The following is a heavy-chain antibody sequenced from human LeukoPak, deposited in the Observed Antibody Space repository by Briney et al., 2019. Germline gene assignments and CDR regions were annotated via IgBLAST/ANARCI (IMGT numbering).Heavy chain of an antibody. V-gene: IGHV3-7*01. D-gene: IGHD3-22*01. CDR2: INQDGSGE. CDR1: GGSISSYY. Sequence: ETLSLTCTVSGGSISSYYWSWVRQAPGKGLEWVATINQDGSGEYYVDSVKGRFTISRDNAKNSLYLQINGLRAEDTAVYHCARKLYYYDTSPAGWFDPWGQGILVAVS. J-gene: IGHJ5*02. CDR3: ARKLYYYDTSPAGWFDP.